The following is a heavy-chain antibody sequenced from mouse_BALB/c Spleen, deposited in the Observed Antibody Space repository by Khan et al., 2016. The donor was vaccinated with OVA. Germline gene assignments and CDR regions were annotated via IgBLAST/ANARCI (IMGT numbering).Heavy chain of an antibody. J-gene: IGHJ2*01. CDR2: ISTGGNKT. V-gene: IGHV5-12-1*01. D-gene: IGHD1-1*01. CDR1: GFAFSSYD. CDR3: RRPQYYGSNYYFDY. Sequence: EVELVESGGGLVKPGGSLKLSCAASGFAFSSYDMSWVRQTPEKRLEWVAFISTGGNKTYYPDSVKGRFTISRDNAKNTLYLQMSSLKSEDTAMYYWRRPQYYGSNYYFDYWGQGTPLTVSS.